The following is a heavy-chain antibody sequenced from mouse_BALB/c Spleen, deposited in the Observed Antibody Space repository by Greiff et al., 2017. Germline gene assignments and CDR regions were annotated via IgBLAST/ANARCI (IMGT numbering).Heavy chain of an antibody. CDR3: ARGGNYRYDDFLMDY. Sequence: EVQLVESGPGLVKPSQSLSLTCTVTGYSITSDYAWNWIRQFPGNKLEWMGYISYSGSTSYNPSLKSRISITRDTSKNQFFLQLNSVTTEDTATYYCARGGNYRYDDFLMDYWGQGTSVTVSS. D-gene: IGHD2-14*01. V-gene: IGHV3-2*02. J-gene: IGHJ4*01. CDR2: ISYSGST. CDR1: GYSITSDYA.